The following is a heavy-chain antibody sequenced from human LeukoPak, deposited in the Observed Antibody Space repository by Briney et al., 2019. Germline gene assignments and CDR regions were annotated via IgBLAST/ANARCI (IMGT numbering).Heavy chain of an antibody. Sequence: GGSLRLSCAASGFTFSSYWMSWVRQAPGKGREWVAFIRNDGSSKFYKDSVKGRFTISRDNSKNTLFLQMNSLRAEDTAVYYCAKGGDGYNYGSYFDYWGQGTLVTVSS. CDR3: AKGGDGYNYGSYFDY. D-gene: IGHD5-24*01. J-gene: IGHJ4*02. V-gene: IGHV3-30*02. CDR2: IRNDGSSK. CDR1: GFTFSSYW.